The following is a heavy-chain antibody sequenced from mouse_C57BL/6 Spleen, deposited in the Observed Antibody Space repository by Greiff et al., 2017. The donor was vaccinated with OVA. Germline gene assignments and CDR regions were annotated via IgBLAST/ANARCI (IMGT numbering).Heavy chain of an antibody. D-gene: IGHD2-4*01. CDR3: ARGSYDYDEDAMDY. CDR2: ISNGGGST. CDR1: GFTFSDYY. Sequence: DVKLVESGGGLVQPGGSLKLSCAASGFTFSDYYMYWVRQTPEKRLEWVAYISNGGGSTYYPDTVKGRFTISRDNAKNTLYLQMSRLKSEDTAMYYCARGSYDYDEDAMDYWGQGASVTVSS. V-gene: IGHV5-12*01. J-gene: IGHJ4*01.